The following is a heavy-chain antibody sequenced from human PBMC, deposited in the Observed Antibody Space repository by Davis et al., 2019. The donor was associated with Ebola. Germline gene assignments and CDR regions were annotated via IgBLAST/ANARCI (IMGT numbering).Heavy chain of an antibody. V-gene: IGHV1-69*06. Sequence: AASVKVSCKASGGTFSSYAISWVRQAPGQGLEWMGGIIPIFGTANYAQKFQGRVTITADKSTSTAYMELSSLRSEDTAVYYCARGGDWGSYYYYGMDVWGQGTTVTVS. CDR2: IIPIFGTA. CDR1: GGTFSSYA. D-gene: IGHD2-21*02. CDR3: ARGGDWGSYYYYGMDV. J-gene: IGHJ6*02.